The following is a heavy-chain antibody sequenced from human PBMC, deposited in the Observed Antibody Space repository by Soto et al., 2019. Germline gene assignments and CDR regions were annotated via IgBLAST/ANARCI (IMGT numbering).Heavy chain of an antibody. Sequence: EVQLLESGGGLVQPGGSLRLSCSASGFTFTSYAMGWVRQAPGKGLEWVSGISGSGGDTKSADSVKGRFTISRDNFKSMRYLQMNSLRAEDAAVYYCAKHDFWTLYNTGLDSWGQGTLVTVSS. D-gene: IGHD3-3*01. CDR1: GFTFTSYA. CDR3: AKHDFWTLYNTGLDS. V-gene: IGHV3-23*01. CDR2: ISGSGGDT. J-gene: IGHJ4*02.